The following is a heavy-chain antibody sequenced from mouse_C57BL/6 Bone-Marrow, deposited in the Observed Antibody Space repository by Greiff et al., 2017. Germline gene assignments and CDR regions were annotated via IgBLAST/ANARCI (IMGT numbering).Heavy chain of an antibody. CDR1: GFTFSSYT. CDR2: ISGGGGNT. Sequence: EVKLVESGGGLVKPGGSLKLSCAASGFTFSSYTMSWVRQTPEKRLEWVATISGGGGNTYSPDSVKGRFTISRDNAKNTLYLQRSRLRAEDTALYYCARRGYYEYAAWFAYWGQGTLVTVSA. D-gene: IGHD2-4*01. V-gene: IGHV5-9*01. CDR3: ARRGYYEYAAWFAY. J-gene: IGHJ3*01.